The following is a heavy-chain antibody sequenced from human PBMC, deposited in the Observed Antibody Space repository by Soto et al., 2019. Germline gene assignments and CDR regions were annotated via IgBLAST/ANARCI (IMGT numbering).Heavy chain of an antibody. CDR3: ATNPNYYDSSGYWVY. J-gene: IGHJ4*02. CDR1: GYSFTSYW. Sequence: HGESLKISCKGSGYSFTSYWIGWVRQMPGKGLEWMGIIYPGDSDTRYSPSFQGQVTISADKSISTAYLQWSSLKASDTAMYYCATNPNYYDSSGYWVYWGQGTLVTVSS. D-gene: IGHD3-22*01. V-gene: IGHV5-51*01. CDR2: IYPGDSDT.